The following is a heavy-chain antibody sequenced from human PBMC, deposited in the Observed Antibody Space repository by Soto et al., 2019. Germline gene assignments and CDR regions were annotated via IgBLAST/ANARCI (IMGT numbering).Heavy chain of an antibody. J-gene: IGHJ4*02. V-gene: IGHV3-23*01. CDR2: ISGSGGST. Sequence: GGSLRLSCAASGFTFSSYAMSWVRQAPGKGLEWASAISGSGGSTYYADSVKGRFTISRDNSKNTLYLQMNSLRAEDTAVYYCAKDRDFWSGYYALGYFDYWGQGTLVTVSS. D-gene: IGHD3-3*01. CDR1: GFTFSSYA. CDR3: AKDRDFWSGYYALGYFDY.